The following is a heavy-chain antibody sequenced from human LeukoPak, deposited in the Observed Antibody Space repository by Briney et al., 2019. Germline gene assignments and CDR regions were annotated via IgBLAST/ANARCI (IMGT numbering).Heavy chain of an antibody. J-gene: IGHJ6*02. CDR1: GFTFSSYG. CDR2: ISYDGSNK. Sequence: GRSLRLSCAASGFTFSSYGMHCVRQAPGKGLEWVAVISYDGSNKYYADSVKGRFTISRDNSKNTLYLQMNSLRAEDTAVYYCAKSYDILTGYPEYYYYGMDVWGQGTTVTVSS. D-gene: IGHD3-9*01. CDR3: AKSYDILTGYPEYYYYGMDV. V-gene: IGHV3-30*18.